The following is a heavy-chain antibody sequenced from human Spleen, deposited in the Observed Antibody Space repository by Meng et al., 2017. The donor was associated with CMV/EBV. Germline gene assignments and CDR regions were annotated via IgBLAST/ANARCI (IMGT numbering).Heavy chain of an antibody. CDR1: GFTFSSYA. Sequence: GESLKISCVASGFTFSSYAVSWVRQAPGKGLEWVSAITGSGGTTYYADSVKGRFTISRDNSKNTLYLQMNSLRVDDTAVYYCARDHWGVHTFAFDIWGQGTMVTVSS. J-gene: IGHJ3*02. CDR3: ARDHWGVHTFAFDI. CDR2: ITGSGGTT. D-gene: IGHD7-27*01. V-gene: IGHV3-23*01.